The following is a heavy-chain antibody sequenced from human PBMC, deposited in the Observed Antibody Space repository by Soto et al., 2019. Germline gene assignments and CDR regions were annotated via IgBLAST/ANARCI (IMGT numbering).Heavy chain of an antibody. CDR3: ARNMDDYYGRGSGNGHGV. CDR2: INPKFGDT. J-gene: IGHJ6*02. D-gene: IGHD3-10*02. V-gene: IGHV1-2*02. CDR1: GYTFTAYY. Sequence: QVQLVQSGAEVKEPGDSVRVSCEASGYTFTAYYIHWVRQAPGQGLEWMGWINPKFGDTTYAQDLQGRVSMTSDMSISTCYMELSRLTSDDTAIYYGARNMDDYYGRGSGNGHGVWGQGTTVTVFS.